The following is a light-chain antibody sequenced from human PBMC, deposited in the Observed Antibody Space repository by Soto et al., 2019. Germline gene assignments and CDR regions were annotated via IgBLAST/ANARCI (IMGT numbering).Light chain of an antibody. CDR2: DAS. V-gene: IGKV3-11*01. J-gene: IGKJ3*01. CDR3: QHRSDWPPD. Sequence: EIVLTQSPSTLSLSPWERATLSCRASQSVSSYLAWYQQKPGQAPRLLIYDASNRATGIPARFSGSGSGTDFTLAISSLEPEDFAVYYCQHRSDWPPDFGPGTRVDIK. CDR1: QSVSSY.